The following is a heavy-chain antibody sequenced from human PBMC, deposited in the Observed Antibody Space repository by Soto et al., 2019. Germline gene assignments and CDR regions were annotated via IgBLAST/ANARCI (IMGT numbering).Heavy chain of an antibody. CDR2: VHHRDGD. J-gene: IGHJ6*02. Sequence: QVQLQESDPGLVKPSGTLSLTCGVSGGSTSSNNWWSWVRQSPGQGLEWIGEVHHRDGDKYNPSLQSLVTISVDYSKNEFSLSVNSVTDADTAMYYCGCRVEDIFYDYYGMDVWGQGPTVTVSS. D-gene: IGHD3-9*01. CDR3: GCRVEDIFYDYYGMDV. CDR1: GGSTSSNNW. V-gene: IGHV4-4*02.